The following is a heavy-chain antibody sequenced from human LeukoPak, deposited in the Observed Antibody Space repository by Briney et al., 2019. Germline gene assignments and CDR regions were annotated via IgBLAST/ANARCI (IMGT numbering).Heavy chain of an antibody. V-gene: IGHV3-64*01. CDR2: ISSHGGST. CDR3: ARDYSNHGYLDY. J-gene: IGHJ4*02. D-gene: IGHD4-11*01. CDR1: GFTFSTYA. Sequence: GGSLRLSCAASGFTFSTYAMHWVRQAPGKGLQYVSAISSHGGSTYYANSVKGRFTISRDNSENTLYFQMGSLRAEDMAVYYCARDYSNHGYLDYWGQGTLVTVSS.